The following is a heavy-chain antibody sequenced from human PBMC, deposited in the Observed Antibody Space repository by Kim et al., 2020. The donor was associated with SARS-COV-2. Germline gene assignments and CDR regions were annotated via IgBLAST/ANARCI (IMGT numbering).Heavy chain of an antibody. CDR3: ARDGGYYDFWSGYFAGAFDI. J-gene: IGHJ3*02. Sequence: LFTITRDNSKNTLYLQMNSLRAEDTAVYYCARDGGYYDFWSGYFAGAFDIWGQGTMVTVSS. D-gene: IGHD3-3*01. V-gene: IGHV3-30*07.